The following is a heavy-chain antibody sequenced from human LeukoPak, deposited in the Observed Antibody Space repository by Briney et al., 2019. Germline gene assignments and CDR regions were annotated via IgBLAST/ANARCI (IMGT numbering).Heavy chain of an antibody. V-gene: IGHV3-21*01. Sequence: GGSLRLSCAASGFTFSSYSMNWVRQAPGKGLEWVSSISSSSSYIYYADSVKGRFTISRDNAKNSLYLRMNSLRAEDTAVYYCARDRVVRGVPGAFDIWGQGTMVTVSS. CDR1: GFTFSSYS. CDR3: ARDRVVRGVPGAFDI. J-gene: IGHJ3*02. CDR2: ISSSSSYI. D-gene: IGHD3-10*01.